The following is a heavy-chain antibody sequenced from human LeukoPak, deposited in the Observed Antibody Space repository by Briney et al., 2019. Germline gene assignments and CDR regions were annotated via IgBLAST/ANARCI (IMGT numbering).Heavy chain of an antibody. D-gene: IGHD5-18*01. Sequence: GGSLRLSCAASGLTLSGYWVHWVRQAPGKGLVWVSRINGDASSTSYADSVKGRFTISRDNAKSTLYLQMNSLRVEDTAVYYCARARGNTYGYFEYWGQGTLVTVSS. J-gene: IGHJ4*02. CDR1: GLTLSGYW. CDR2: INGDASST. V-gene: IGHV3-74*01. CDR3: ARARGNTYGYFEY.